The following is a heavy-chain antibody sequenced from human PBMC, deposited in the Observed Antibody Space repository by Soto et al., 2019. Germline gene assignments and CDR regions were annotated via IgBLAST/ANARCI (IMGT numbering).Heavy chain of an antibody. CDR1: GGTFSGYA. CDR3: ARGSCSSTSCYKEYSFDL. D-gene: IGHD2-2*02. J-gene: IGHJ4*02. Sequence: QVQLVQSGAEVKKPGSSVKVSCKASGGTFSGYAISWVRQAPGQGLEWMGDIIPMFGTSNYAQKFQGRVTITADESTSTAYMELSSLRSEDTAVYYCARGSCSSTSCYKEYSFDLWGQGTLVTVSS. V-gene: IGHV1-69*01. CDR2: IIPMFGTS.